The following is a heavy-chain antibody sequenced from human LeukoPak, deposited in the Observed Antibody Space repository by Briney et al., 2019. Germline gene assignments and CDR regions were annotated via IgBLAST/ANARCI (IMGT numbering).Heavy chain of an antibody. CDR1: GGSISSSDYY. CDR2: IYYSGST. CDR3: AGDTSIAPRYLDY. J-gene: IGHJ4*02. V-gene: IGHV4-39*01. Sequence: SETLSLTCTVSGGSISSSDYYWGWIRQPPGKGLEWIGSIYYSGSTYYNPSLKSRVTISVDTSKNQFSLKLSSVTAADTAVYYCAGDTSIAPRYLDYWGQGALVTVSS. D-gene: IGHD6-6*01.